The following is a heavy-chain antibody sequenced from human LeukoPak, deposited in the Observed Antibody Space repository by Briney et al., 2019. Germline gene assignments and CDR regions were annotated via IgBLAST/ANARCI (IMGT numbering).Heavy chain of an antibody. D-gene: IGHD1-26*01. CDR2: IYSDGST. CDR1: GFIVSGDF. CDR3: ARERGRGRDSPWFDY. V-gene: IGHV3-53*01. J-gene: IGHJ4*02. Sequence: GGSLRLSCAASGFIVSGDFMSWVRQAPGKGLEWVSVIYSDGSTYYADSVKGRFTISRDNSKSTLDLQMTGLRAEDTAVYYCARERGRGRDSPWFDYWGQGTLVTVSS.